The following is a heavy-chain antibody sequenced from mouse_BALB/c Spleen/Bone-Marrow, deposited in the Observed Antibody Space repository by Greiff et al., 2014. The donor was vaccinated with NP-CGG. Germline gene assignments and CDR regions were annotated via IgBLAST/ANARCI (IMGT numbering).Heavy chain of an antibody. CDR2: IWAGGST. Sequence: VQLQQSGPGLAAPSQSLSITCTVSGFSLTSYGVHWVRQPPGKGLEWLGVIWAGGSTNYNSALMSRLSISKDNSKSQVFLKMNSLQTDDTAMYYCASYDLYAMAYWGQGTTVTVST. V-gene: IGHV2-9*02. CDR1: GFSLTSYG. D-gene: IGHD1-1*01. CDR3: ASYDLYAMAY. J-gene: IGHJ4*01.